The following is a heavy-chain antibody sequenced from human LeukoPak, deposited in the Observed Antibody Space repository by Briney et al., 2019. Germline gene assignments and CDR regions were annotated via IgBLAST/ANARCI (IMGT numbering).Heavy chain of an antibody. V-gene: IGHV3-7*01. J-gene: IGHJ4*02. CDR1: GFTVSTYW. CDR2: IRRDGIVK. Sequence: PGGSLRLSCAASGFTVSTYWMTWLRQAPGKGLELVANIRRDGIVKCSLDSVRGRFTISRDNAKNSLLLQMNSLRTEDTAVYYCATYNEGCGSASCYFHYWGQGALVTVAS. D-gene: IGHD2-2*01. CDR3: ATYNEGCGSASCYFHY.